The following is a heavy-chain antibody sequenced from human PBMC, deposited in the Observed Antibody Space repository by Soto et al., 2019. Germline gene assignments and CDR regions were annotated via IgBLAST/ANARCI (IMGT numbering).Heavy chain of an antibody. CDR2: IIPILGIA. CDR3: ARQAVADAFDL. V-gene: IGHV1-69*02. Sequence: QVQLVQSGAEVKKPGSSVKVSCKASGGTFSSYTISWVRQAPGQGLEWMGRIIPILGIANYAQKFQGRVTINADKSTSTAYMELSSLRSEDTAVYYCARQAVADAFDLWGQGTMVTVSS. CDR1: GGTFSSYT. J-gene: IGHJ3*01. D-gene: IGHD6-19*01.